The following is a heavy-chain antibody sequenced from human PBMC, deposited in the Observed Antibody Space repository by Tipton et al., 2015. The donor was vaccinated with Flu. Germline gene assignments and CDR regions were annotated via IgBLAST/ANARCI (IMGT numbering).Heavy chain of an antibody. Sequence: GLVKPSETLSLTCAVSGDSIRNDYFWGWIRQPPGKGLEWIGCISHSGRTYYNPSLKSRVTISVDMAKNQFSQRLSSVTAADTAVYYCARTTYYYGSGSSDYWGQGTLVTVSS. CDR3: ARTTYYYGSGSSDY. J-gene: IGHJ4*02. CDR2: ISHSGRT. CDR1: GDSIRNDYF. D-gene: IGHD3-10*01. V-gene: IGHV4-38-2*01.